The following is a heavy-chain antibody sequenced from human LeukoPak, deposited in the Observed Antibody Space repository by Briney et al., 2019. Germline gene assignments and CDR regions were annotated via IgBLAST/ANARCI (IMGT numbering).Heavy chain of an antibody. CDR3: ARGIVGATGIDY. Sequence: PSETLSLTCAVYGVSFSGYYWSWIRQPPGKGLEWIGYIYYSGSTNYNPSLKSRVTISVDTSKNQFSLKLSSVTAADTAVYYCARGIVGATGIDYWGQGTLVTVSS. CDR1: GVSFSGYY. D-gene: IGHD1-26*01. V-gene: IGHV4-59*01. J-gene: IGHJ4*02. CDR2: IYYSGST.